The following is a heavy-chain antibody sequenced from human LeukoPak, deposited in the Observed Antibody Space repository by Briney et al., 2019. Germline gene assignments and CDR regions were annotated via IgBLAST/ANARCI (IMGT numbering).Heavy chain of an antibody. J-gene: IGHJ4*02. CDR1: GFTFSSYA. CDR2: IGAGGTFT. V-gene: IGHV3-23*01. CDR3: AKDRAYTTYGYYFDY. Sequence: GGSLRLSCTASGFTFSSYAMNWVRQAPGKGLEWVSGIGAGGTFTYYADSVMGRFTISRDNSRNTLYLQMNSLRADYTAVYYCAKDRAYTTYGYYFDYWGQGTLVTVSS. D-gene: IGHD4-11*01.